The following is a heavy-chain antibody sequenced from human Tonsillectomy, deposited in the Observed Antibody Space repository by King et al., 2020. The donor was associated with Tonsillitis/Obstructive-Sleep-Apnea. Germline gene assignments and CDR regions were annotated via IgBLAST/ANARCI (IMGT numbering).Heavy chain of an antibody. Sequence: QLVQSGGGLIQPGGSLRLSCAASGFTVSSNYMSWVRQAPGRGLEWVSVINSGGCTYYADSVKGRFTIARDNSTNTLYLQMNSLRAEDTAVYYCARGPDVDTAIVGYMDVWGKGTTVTVSS. CDR1: GFTVSSNY. J-gene: IGHJ6*03. CDR2: INSGGCT. CDR3: ARGPDVDTAIVGYMDV. V-gene: IGHV3-53*01. D-gene: IGHD5-18*01.